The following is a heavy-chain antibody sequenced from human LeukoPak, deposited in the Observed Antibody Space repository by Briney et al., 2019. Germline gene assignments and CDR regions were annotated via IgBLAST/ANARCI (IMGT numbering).Heavy chain of an antibody. CDR2: ISLTGET. V-gene: IGHV4-4*02. D-gene: IGHD1-26*01. J-gene: IGHJ4*02. Sequence: PSETLSLTCGVSGGSIRSTNWWSWVRQPPGQGLEWIGEISLTGETNYNPSLNGRVTMSLDGSRNQLSLTLTSVTAADTAIYYCSSESGAFCPFGYWGQGTLVIVPP. CDR3: SSESGAFCPFGY. CDR1: GGSIRSTNW.